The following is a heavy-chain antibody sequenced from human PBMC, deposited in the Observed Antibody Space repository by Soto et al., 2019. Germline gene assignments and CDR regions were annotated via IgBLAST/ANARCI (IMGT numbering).Heavy chain of an antibody. CDR2: INEDSSYI. CDR1: GFSFISYS. Sequence: EVQLVESGGGLVKPGGSLRLSCAASGFSFISYSMNWVRQAPGKGLEWVSSINEDSSYIYYAHSLRGRFTISRDNAKDSLYLHMKSLRAKDTAVYYCVRDFGWYFRSGYMDVWGDGATVTVSS. CDR3: VRDFGWYFRSGYMDV. D-gene: IGHD3-3*01. V-gene: IGHV3-21*02. J-gene: IGHJ6*03.